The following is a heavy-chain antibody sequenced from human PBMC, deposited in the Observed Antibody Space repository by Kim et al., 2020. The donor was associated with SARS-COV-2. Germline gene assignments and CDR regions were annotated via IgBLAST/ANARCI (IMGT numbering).Heavy chain of an antibody. J-gene: IGHJ4*02. CDR3: ARNLFAMIEY. CDR1: GGSFSGYY. CDR2: INHSGST. D-gene: IGHD3-22*01. Sequence: SETLSLTCAVYGGSFSGYYWSWIRQPPGKGLEWIGEINHSGSTNYNPSLKSRVTISVDTSKNQFSLKLSSVTAADTAVYYCARNLFAMIEYWGQGTLVTVSS. V-gene: IGHV4-34*01.